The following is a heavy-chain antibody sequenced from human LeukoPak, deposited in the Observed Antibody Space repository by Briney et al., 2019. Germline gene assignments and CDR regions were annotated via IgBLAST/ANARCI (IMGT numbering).Heavy chain of an antibody. J-gene: IGHJ4*02. V-gene: IGHV1-69*04. CDR1: GGTFSSYA. CDR3: CRSGSYIPYFDY. CDR2: IIPILGIA. Sequence: SVTVSRKASGGTFSSYAISWVRLAPAPGLEWMGRIIPILGIANYSQKSQRRVTITSVKTSSTAYMLLSSLISEHTAKGYYCRSGSYIPYFDYWGQGTLVTVSS. D-gene: IGHD3-10*01.